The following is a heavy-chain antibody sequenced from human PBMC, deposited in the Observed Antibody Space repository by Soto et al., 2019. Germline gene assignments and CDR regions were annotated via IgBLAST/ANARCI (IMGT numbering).Heavy chain of an antibody. CDR3: AKTVFGGVIAYFDY. V-gene: IGHV3-30*18. J-gene: IGHJ4*02. CDR2: ISYDGSNK. D-gene: IGHD3-16*02. Sequence: QVQLVESGGGVVQPGRSLRLSCAASGFTFSSYGMHWVRQAPGKGLEWVAVISYDGSNKYYADSVKGRFTISRDNSKNTLYLQMNSLRAEDTAVYYCAKTVFGGVIAYFDYCGQGTLVTVSS. CDR1: GFTFSSYG.